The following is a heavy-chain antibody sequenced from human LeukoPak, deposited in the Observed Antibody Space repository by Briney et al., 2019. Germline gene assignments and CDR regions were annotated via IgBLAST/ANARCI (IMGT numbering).Heavy chain of an antibody. J-gene: IGHJ4*02. CDR2: INSDGSST. Sequence: QPGGSLRLSCAASGFTFSSYWMHWVRQAPGKGLVWVSRINSDGSSTSYADSVKGRFTISRDNAKNTLYLQMNSLRADDTGVYYCARVRDGDYYDYWGQGAQVTVSS. CDR3: ARVRDGDYYDY. V-gene: IGHV3-74*01. CDR1: GFTFSSYW. D-gene: IGHD4-17*01.